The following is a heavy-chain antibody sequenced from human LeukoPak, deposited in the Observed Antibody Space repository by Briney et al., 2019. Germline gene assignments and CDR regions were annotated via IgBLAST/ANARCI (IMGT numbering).Heavy chain of an antibody. CDR1: GYTFTGYY. J-gene: IGHJ6*02. Sequence: GASVKVSCKASGYTFTGYYMHWVRQAPGQGLEWMGWISAYNGNTNYAQKLQGRVTMTTDTSTSTAYMELRSLRSDDTAVYYCARVATENYYYYGMDVWGQGTTVTVSS. D-gene: IGHD5-12*01. V-gene: IGHV1-18*04. CDR2: ISAYNGNT. CDR3: ARVATENYYYYGMDV.